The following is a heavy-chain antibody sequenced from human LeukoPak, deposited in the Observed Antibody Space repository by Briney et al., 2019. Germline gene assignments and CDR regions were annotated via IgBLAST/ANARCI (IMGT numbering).Heavy chain of an antibody. D-gene: IGHD2-21*02. CDR2: IYPGDSDT. CDR3: ARAGAYCGGDCYTFWFDP. Sequence: GESLKISCKGSGYSFASYWIGWVRQMPGKGLEWMGIIYPGDSDTRYSPSFEGQVSFSADKSISTAYLQWSSLKASDTAMYYCARAGAYCGGDCYTFWFDPWGQGTLVTVSS. CDR1: GYSFASYW. V-gene: IGHV5-51*01. J-gene: IGHJ5*02.